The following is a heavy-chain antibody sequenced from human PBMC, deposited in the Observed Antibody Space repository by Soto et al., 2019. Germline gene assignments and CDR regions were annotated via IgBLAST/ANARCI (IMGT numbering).Heavy chain of an antibody. CDR3: ARHKGAAADDYFDY. Sequence: QLQLQESGPGLVKPSETLSLTCTVSGGSISSSSYYWGWIRQPPGKGLEWIGSIYYSGSTYYNPSLKSRVTISVDTSKNQFSLKLSSVTAADTAVYYCARHKGAAADDYFDYWGQGTLVTVSS. CDR1: GGSISSSSYY. J-gene: IGHJ4*02. D-gene: IGHD6-13*01. V-gene: IGHV4-39*01. CDR2: IYYSGST.